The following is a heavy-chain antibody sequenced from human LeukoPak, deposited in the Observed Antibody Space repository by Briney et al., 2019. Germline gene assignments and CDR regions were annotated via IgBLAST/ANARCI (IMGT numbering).Heavy chain of an antibody. CDR3: ATPPTVTRNY. D-gene: IGHD4-17*01. V-gene: IGHV3-23*01. CDR1: GFSFSLYA. Sequence: GGSLRLSCAASGFSFSLYAMSWVRQAPGKGLEWVSSISGSGGRTHYTDSVKGRFTISRDNSKNTLYLQMNSLRAEDTAVYYCATPPTVTRNYWGQGTLVTVSS. CDR2: ISGSGGRT. J-gene: IGHJ4*02.